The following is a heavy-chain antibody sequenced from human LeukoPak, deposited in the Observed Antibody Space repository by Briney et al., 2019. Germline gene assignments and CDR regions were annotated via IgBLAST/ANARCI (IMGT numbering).Heavy chain of an antibody. D-gene: IGHD3-10*01. CDR2: INLNSGGT. CDR3: ARVPITMVRGVIWWFDP. V-gene: IGHV1-2*02. CDR1: GYTFTGYY. J-gene: IGHJ5*02. Sequence: ASVKVSCKASGYTFTGYYMHWVRQAPGQGLEWMGWINLNSGGTNYAQKFQGRVTMTRDTSISTAYMELSRLRSDDTAVYYCARVPITMVRGVIWWFDPWGQGTLVTVSS.